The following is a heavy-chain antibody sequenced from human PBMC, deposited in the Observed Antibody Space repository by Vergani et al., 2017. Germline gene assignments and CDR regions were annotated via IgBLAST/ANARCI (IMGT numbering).Heavy chain of an antibody. CDR3: ASVNSSSFY. D-gene: IGHD6-13*01. CDR2: IKQDGSEK. J-gene: IGHJ4*02. V-gene: IGHV3-7*03. CDR1: GFTFGDYA. Sequence: EVQLVESGGGLVQPGRSLRLSCTASGFTFGDYAMSWVRQAPGKGLEWVANIKQDGSEKYYVDSVKCRFTISRDNAKNSLYLQMNSLRAEDTAVYYCASVNSSSFYWGQGTLVTVSS.